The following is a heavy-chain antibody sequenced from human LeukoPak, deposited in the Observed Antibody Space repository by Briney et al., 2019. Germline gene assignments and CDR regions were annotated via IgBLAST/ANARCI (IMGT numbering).Heavy chain of an antibody. V-gene: IGHV3-11*04. J-gene: IGHJ4*02. D-gene: IGHD1-1*01. CDR2: ISSSGGAI. CDR1: GFTFSDYY. CDR3: TRGRRTNEY. Sequence: GGSLRLFCAASGFTFSDYYMSWIRQAPGKGLEWVSYISSSGGAIYYADSVKGRFTISRDDAENSLYLQLNSLRVEDTAVYYCTRGRRTNEYWGQGTLVTVSS.